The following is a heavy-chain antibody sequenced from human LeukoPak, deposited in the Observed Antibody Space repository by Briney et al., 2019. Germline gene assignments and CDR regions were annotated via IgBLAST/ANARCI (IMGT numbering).Heavy chain of an antibody. D-gene: IGHD1-14*01. V-gene: IGHV3-30*18. J-gene: IGHJ5*02. CDR3: ANGAPGINWFDP. Sequence: GGSLRLSCAASGFTFSSYGMHWVRQAPGKGLEWVAVISYDGSNKYYADSVKGRFTISRDNSKNTLYLQMNSLRAEDTAVYYCANGAPGINWFDPWGQGTLVTVSS. CDR1: GFTFSSYG. CDR2: ISYDGSNK.